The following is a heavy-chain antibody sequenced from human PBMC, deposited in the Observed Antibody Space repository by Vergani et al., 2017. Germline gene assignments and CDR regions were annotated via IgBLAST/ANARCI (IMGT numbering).Heavy chain of an antibody. Sequence: QVQLVQSGAEVKKPGASVKVSCKASGYTFTSYAMHWVRQAPGQRLEWMGWISAYNGNTNYAQKLQGRVTMTTDTSTSTAYVELRSLRSDDTAVYYCARDRRDYSCWFDPWGQGTLVTVSS. D-gene: IGHD4-11*01. CDR1: GYTFTSYA. CDR3: ARDRRDYSCWFDP. CDR2: ISAYNGNT. J-gene: IGHJ5*02. V-gene: IGHV1-18*01.